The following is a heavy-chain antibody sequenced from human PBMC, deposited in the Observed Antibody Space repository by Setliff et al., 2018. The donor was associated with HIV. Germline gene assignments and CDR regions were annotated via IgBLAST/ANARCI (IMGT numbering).Heavy chain of an antibody. V-gene: IGHV1-2*04. D-gene: IGHD3-10*01. CDR1: GYTFTGYY. CDR2: INPNSGGT. CDR3: ARGDMVRGVSPLDAFDI. J-gene: IGHJ3*02. Sequence: ASVKVSCKASGYTFTGYYMHWVRQAPGQGLEWMGWINPNSGGTNYAQKFQGWVTMTRDTSISTACMELSRPRSDDTAVYYCARGDMVRGVSPLDAFDIWGQGTMVTVSS.